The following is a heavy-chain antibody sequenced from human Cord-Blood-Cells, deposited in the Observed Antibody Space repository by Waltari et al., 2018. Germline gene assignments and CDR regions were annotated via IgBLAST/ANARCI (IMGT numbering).Heavy chain of an antibody. V-gene: IGHV1-69*01. Sequence: QVQLVESGVAVKKPGSSEQVSCRASDGTLRGHAIPWVRQDPGQGREWMGGIIPIFGTANYEQKFQGRVTITADESTSTAYMELSSLRSEDTAVYYCARVDAGYSYGCFDYWGQGTLVTVSS. CDR1: DGTLRGHA. CDR3: ARVDAGYSYGCFDY. CDR2: IIPIFGTA. D-gene: IGHD5-18*01. J-gene: IGHJ4*02.